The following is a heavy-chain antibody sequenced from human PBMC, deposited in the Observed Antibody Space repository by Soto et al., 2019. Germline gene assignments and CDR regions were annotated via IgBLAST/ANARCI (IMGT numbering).Heavy chain of an antibody. CDR3: AKGTGSRWYSFYYYDMDV. CDR1: GFTFSSYA. CDR2: INNSGGST. V-gene: IGHV3-23*01. Sequence: GGSLRLSCAASGFTFSSYAVSWVRQAPGKGLEWVSAINNSGGSTYYADSVKGRFTISRDNSKNTLYLQMNSLRVEDTAIYYCAKGTGSRWYSFYYYDMDVWGKGTTVTVSS. D-gene: IGHD6-13*01. J-gene: IGHJ6*03.